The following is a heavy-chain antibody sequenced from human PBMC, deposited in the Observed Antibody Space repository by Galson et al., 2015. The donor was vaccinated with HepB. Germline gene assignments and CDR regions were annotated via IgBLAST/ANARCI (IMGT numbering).Heavy chain of an antibody. J-gene: IGHJ6*03. Sequence: SLRLSCAASGFTFSSYSMNWVRQAPGKGLEWVSSISSSSSYIYYADSVKGRFTISRDNAKNSLYLQMNSLRAEDTAVYYCARDRSIYAGGNLFGGYYYYMDVWGKGTTVTVSS. CDR2: ISSSSSYI. V-gene: IGHV3-21*01. D-gene: IGHD4-23*01. CDR3: ARDRSIYAGGNLFGGYYYYMDV. CDR1: GFTFSSYS.